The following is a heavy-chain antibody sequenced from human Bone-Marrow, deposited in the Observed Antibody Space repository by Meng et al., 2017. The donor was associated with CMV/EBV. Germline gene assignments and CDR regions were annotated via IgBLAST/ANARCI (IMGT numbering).Heavy chain of an antibody. CDR2: INHDGTK. Sequence: SETLSLTCAVYGPGGSNRNYYWNWLRQPPGKGLEWIGEINHDGTKNYNPSLKSRVTIPVDTSKNQFSLKLSSVTAADTAVYYCARMCSTSSNYYYGMDVWGQGTTVTVSS. CDR3: ARMCSTSSNYYYGMDV. V-gene: IGHV4-34*01. D-gene: IGHD2-2*01. J-gene: IGHJ6*02. CDR1: GPGGSNRNYY.